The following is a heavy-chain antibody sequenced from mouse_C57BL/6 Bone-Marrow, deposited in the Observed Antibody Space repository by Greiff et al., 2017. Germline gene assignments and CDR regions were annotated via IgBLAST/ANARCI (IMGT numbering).Heavy chain of an antibody. J-gene: IGHJ4*01. CDR1: GFTFSSYA. D-gene: IGHD1-1*01. V-gene: IGHV5-4*01. CDR3: ARDYYYGYYYAMDY. CDR2: ISDGGSYT. Sequence: EVQGVESGGGLVKPGGSLKLSCAASGFTFSSYAMSWVRQTPEKRLEWVATISDGGSYTYYPDNVKGRFTISRDNAKNNLYLQMSHLKSEDTAMYYCARDYYYGYYYAMDYWGQGTSVTVSS.